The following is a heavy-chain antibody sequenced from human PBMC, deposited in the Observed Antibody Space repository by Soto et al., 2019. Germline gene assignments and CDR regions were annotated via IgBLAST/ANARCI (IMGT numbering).Heavy chain of an antibody. D-gene: IGHD3-3*01. Sequence: QVQLQESGPGLVKPSQTLSLTGTVSGGSISSGDYYWSWIRQHPGKGLEWIGYIYYSGSTYYNPSLKSRVTISVDTSKNQFSLKLSSVTAADTAVYYCARWWSGSRQGFDPWGQGTLVTVSS. J-gene: IGHJ5*02. CDR1: GGSISSGDYY. CDR3: ARWWSGSRQGFDP. CDR2: IYYSGST. V-gene: IGHV4-31*03.